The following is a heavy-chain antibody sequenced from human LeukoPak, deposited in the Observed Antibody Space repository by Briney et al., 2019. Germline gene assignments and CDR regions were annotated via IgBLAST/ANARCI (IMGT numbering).Heavy chain of an antibody. Sequence: SETLSLTCTVSGGSISSYYWSWIRQPAGKGLEWIGRIYTSGSTNYNPSLKSRVTMSVDTSKYQFSLKLSSVTAADTAVYYCASGYSSGWPDYWGQGTLVTVSS. J-gene: IGHJ4*02. V-gene: IGHV4-4*07. CDR2: IYTSGST. D-gene: IGHD6-19*01. CDR1: GGSISSYY. CDR3: ASGYSSGWPDY.